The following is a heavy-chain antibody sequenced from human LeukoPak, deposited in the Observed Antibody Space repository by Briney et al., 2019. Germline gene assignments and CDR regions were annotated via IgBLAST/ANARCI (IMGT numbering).Heavy chain of an antibody. CDR2: VSGSGGST. CDR1: GFTFSSYA. V-gene: IGHV3-23*01. J-gene: IGHJ4*02. Sequence: GGSLRLSCAASGFTFSSYAMSWVRQAPGKGLEWVSSVSGSGGSTYYADSVKGRFTISRDNSKSTLFLQMNSLRAEDTAVYYCAKSSYYDSSGYYREYYFDYWGQGTLVTVSA. CDR3: AKSSYYDSSGYYREYYFDY. D-gene: IGHD3-22*01.